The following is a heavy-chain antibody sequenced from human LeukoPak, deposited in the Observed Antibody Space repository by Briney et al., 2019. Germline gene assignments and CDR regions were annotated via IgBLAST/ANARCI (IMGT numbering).Heavy chain of an antibody. Sequence: GGSLRLSCAASGFTFSSYSMNWVRQAPGKGLEWVSYISSSSSTIYYADSVKGRFTISRDNAKNSLYLQMNSLRAEDTAVYYCARDHIVVERRGLGRSNYYYYGMDVWGQGTTVTVSS. CDR3: ARDHIVVERRGLGRSNYYYYGMDV. V-gene: IGHV3-48*04. D-gene: IGHD2-2*01. J-gene: IGHJ6*02. CDR1: GFTFSSYS. CDR2: ISSSSSTI.